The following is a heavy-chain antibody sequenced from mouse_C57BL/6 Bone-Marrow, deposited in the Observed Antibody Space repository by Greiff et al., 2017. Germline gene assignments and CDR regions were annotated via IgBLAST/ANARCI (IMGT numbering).Heavy chain of an antibody. CDR1: GYTFTDYY. CDR3: AGTRRPWFAY. Sequence: VQLQQSGPELVKPGASVKISCKASGYTFTDYYMNWVKQSHGQSLEWIGDINPNNGGTSYNQKFKGKATLTVDKSSSTAYMELRSLTSEDSAVYYCAGTRRPWFAYWGQGTLVTVSA. CDR2: INPNNGGT. D-gene: IGHD3-2*02. J-gene: IGHJ3*01. V-gene: IGHV1-26*01.